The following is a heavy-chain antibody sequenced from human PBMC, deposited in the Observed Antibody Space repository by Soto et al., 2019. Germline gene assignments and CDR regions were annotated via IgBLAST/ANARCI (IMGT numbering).Heavy chain of an antibody. J-gene: IGHJ4*02. Sequence: PGESLKISCKGSGYSFSNYWIGWVRQMPGKGLERMGITYPGDSDTRYSPSFQGQVTISADKSISTAYLQWSSLKASDTAMYYCARLYNAHSFHYWGQGSLVTVSS. V-gene: IGHV5-51*01. CDR1: GYSFSNYW. D-gene: IGHD1-1*01. CDR3: ARLYNAHSFHY. CDR2: TYPGDSDT.